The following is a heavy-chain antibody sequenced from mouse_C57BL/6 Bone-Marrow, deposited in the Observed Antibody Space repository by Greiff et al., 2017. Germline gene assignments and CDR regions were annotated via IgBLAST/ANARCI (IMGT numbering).Heavy chain of an antibody. J-gene: IGHJ4*01. CDR3: TSSSTVVANYAMDY. CDR2: IDPETGGT. D-gene: IGHD1-1*01. CDR1: GYTFTDYE. Sequence: LQESGAELVRPGASVTLSCKASGYTFTDYEMHWVKQTPVHGLEWIGAIDPETGGTAYNQKFKGKAILTADKSSSTAYMELRSLTSEDSAVYYCTSSSTVVANYAMDYWGQGTSVTVSS. V-gene: IGHV1-15*01.